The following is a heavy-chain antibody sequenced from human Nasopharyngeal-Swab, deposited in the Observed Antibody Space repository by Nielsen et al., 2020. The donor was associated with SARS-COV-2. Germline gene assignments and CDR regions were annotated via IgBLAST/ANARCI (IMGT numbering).Heavy chain of an antibody. Sequence: GGSLRLSCAASGFRFSTYWMTWVRQAPGKGLEWVANIKQDGSEKYYVDSVKGRFTVSRDNPKNLLYLQVNSLRAGDTAVYYCARQGVFVPAYFHQYYMDVWGKGTTVTVSS. D-gene: IGHD3-16*02. CDR1: GFRFSTYW. J-gene: IGHJ6*03. CDR3: ARQGVFVPAYFHQYYMDV. V-gene: IGHV3-7*03. CDR2: IKQDGSEK.